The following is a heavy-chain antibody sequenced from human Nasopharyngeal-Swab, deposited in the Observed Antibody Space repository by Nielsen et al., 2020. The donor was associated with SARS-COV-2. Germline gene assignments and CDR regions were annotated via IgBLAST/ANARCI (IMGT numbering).Heavy chain of an antibody. CDR3: VRGWRSNSFDY. CDR2: IGTSSTPI. Sequence: GESLKISCAASGFTLRTYSMDWVRQVPGKGLEWVAHIGTSSTPIYYADSVRGRFSISRDNAKNSLSLLMSTLRGEDTAVYYCVRGWRSNSFDYWGQGARVTVSA. CDR1: GFTLRTYS. D-gene: IGHD2/OR15-2a*01. V-gene: IGHV3-48*01. J-gene: IGHJ4*01.